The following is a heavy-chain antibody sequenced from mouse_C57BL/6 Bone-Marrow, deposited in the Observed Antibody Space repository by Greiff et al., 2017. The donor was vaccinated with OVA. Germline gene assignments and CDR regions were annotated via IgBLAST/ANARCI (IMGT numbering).Heavy chain of an antibody. J-gene: IGHJ3*01. CDR1: GYTFTSYW. Sequence: QVQLQQPGAELVKPGASVKLSCKASGYTFTSYWMHWVKQRPGQGLEWIGMIHPNSGSTNYNEKFKSKATLTVDKSSSTAYMQLSSLTSEDSAVYYCARYDGSSPWFAYWGQGTLVTVSA. CDR3: ARYDGSSPWFAY. CDR2: IHPNSGST. V-gene: IGHV1-64*01. D-gene: IGHD1-1*01.